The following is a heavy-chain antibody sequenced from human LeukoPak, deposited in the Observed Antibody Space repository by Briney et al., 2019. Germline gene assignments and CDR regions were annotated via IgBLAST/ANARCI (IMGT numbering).Heavy chain of an antibody. CDR3: ARGARGAYFDY. Sequence: GGSLRLSCAASGFTISSSYMSWVRQVPGKGLEWVSYIYGADTIYYADFVKDRFTISRDSNRNILYLQMNSLRADDTAVYYCARGARGAYFDYWGQGTLVTVPS. CDR1: GFTISSSY. V-gene: IGHV3-66*01. J-gene: IGHJ4*02. D-gene: IGHD4/OR15-4a*01. CDR2: IYGADTI.